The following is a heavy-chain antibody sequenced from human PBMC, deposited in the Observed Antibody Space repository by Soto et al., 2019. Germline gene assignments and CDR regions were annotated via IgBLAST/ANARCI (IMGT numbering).Heavy chain of an antibody. CDR3: VKHAEYQLVSWFDP. J-gene: IGHJ5*02. D-gene: IGHD6-6*01. CDR2: ISAGGGSP. V-gene: IGHV3-23*01. CDR1: GYSFSTYA. Sequence: EVQLLESGAGLVQPGGSLRLSCAASGYSFSTYAMSWVRQAPGKGLEWVSGISAGGGSPFIADSVKGRFIISRDNAKDTLYLQMNSLTGEDTAIYYCVKHAEYQLVSWFDPWGQGTLVTVSS.